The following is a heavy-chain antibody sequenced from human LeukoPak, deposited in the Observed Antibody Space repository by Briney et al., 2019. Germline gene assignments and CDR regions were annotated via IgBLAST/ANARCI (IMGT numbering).Heavy chain of an antibody. CDR1: GFTFSSYG. D-gene: IGHD2-15*01. V-gene: IGHV3-30*18. Sequence: GRSLRLSCADSGFTFSSYGMHWVRQAPGKGLEWVAVISYDGSNKYYADSVKGRFTISRDNSKNTLYLQMNSLRAEDTAVYYCAKDQARMSLVVAATPGFDYWGQGTLVTVSS. J-gene: IGHJ4*02. CDR2: ISYDGSNK. CDR3: AKDQARMSLVVAATPGFDY.